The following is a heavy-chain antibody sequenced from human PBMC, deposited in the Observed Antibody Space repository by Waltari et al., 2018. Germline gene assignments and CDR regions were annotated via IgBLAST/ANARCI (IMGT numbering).Heavy chain of an antibody. CDR2: ISSSSSYI. J-gene: IGHJ6*02. V-gene: IGHV3-21*01. CDR3: ARAWIVHGMDV. Sequence: EVQLVESGGGLVKPGGSLRLSCAASGFTFSSYSMNWVRQAPGKGLEWVSSISSSSSYIYYADSVKVRFTISRDNAKNSLYLQMNSLRAEDTAVYYCARAWIVHGMDVWGQGTTVTVSS. CDR1: GFTFSSYS. D-gene: IGHD2-2*03.